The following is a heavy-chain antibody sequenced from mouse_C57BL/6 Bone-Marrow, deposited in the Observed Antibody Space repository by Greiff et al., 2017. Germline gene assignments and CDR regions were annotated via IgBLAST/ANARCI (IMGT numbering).Heavy chain of an antibody. CDR2: IDPSDSYT. J-gene: IGHJ4*01. V-gene: IGHV1-50*01. Sequence: VQLQQPGAELVKPGASVKLSCKASGYTFTSYWMQWVKQRPGQGLEWIGKIDPSDSYTNYNQKFKGKATLTVDTSSSTAYMQLSSLTSEDSAVYYCAGSNYGDYYAMDYWGQGTSVTVSS. CDR3: AGSNYGDYYAMDY. D-gene: IGHD2-5*01. CDR1: GYTFTSYW.